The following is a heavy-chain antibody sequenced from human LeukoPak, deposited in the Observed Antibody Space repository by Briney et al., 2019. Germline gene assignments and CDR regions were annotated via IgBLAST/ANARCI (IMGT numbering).Heavy chain of an antibody. J-gene: IGHJ4*02. V-gene: IGHV3-66*02. Sequence: GGSLTLSCAASGFTVSSNYMSWVRQAPGKGLEWVSVIYSGGSTYYADSVKGRFTISRDNSKNTLYLQMNSLRAEDTAVYYCARDSGYSGYDFDYWGQGTLVTVSS. CDR2: IYSGGST. CDR3: ARDSGYSGYDFDY. CDR1: GFTVSSNY. D-gene: IGHD5-12*01.